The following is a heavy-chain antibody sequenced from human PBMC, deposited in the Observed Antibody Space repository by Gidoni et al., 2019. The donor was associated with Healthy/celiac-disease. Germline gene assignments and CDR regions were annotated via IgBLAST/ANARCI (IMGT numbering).Heavy chain of an antibody. CDR1: GFTFSSYW. Sequence: VQLVESGGGLVQPGGSLRLSCAASGFTFSSYWMSWVRQAPGKGLEWVANIKQDGSEKYYVDSVKGRFTISRDNAKNSLYLQMNSLRAEDTAVYYCARPDYGDYALGAFDIWGQGTMVTVSS. D-gene: IGHD4-17*01. V-gene: IGHV3-7*02. CDR2: IKQDGSEK. CDR3: ARPDYGDYALGAFDI. J-gene: IGHJ3*02.